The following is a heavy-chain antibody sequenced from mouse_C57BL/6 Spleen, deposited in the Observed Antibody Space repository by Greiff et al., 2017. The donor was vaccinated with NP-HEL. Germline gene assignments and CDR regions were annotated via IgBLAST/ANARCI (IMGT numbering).Heavy chain of an antibody. Sequence: VKLMESGAELVRPGTSVKVSCKASGYAFTNYLIEWVKQRPGQGLEWIGVINPGSGGTNYNEKFKGKATLTADKSSSTAYMQLSSLTSEDSAVYFCARSGLQGMDYWGQGTSVTVSS. CDR2: INPGSGGT. D-gene: IGHD3-2*02. J-gene: IGHJ4*01. CDR3: ARSGLQGMDY. CDR1: GYAFTNYL. V-gene: IGHV1-54*01.